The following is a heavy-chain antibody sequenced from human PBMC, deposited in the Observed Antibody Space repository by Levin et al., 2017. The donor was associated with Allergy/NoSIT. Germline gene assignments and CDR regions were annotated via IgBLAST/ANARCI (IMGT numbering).Heavy chain of an antibody. V-gene: IGHV3-23*01. CDR2: ISDGGASK. J-gene: IGHJ4*02. CDR3: AKVGV. Sequence: GGSLRLSCAASGLNFSEYAMNWVRQAPGKGLEWVSCISDGGASKYYADSVRGRFTISRDNSRNTLFLHMRSLRAEDTAVYYCAKVGVWGEGTLVTVSS. CDR1: GLNFSEYA.